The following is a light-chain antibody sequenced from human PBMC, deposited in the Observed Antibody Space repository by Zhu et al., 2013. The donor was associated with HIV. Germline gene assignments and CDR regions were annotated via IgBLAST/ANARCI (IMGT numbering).Light chain of an antibody. CDR2: AAS. V-gene: IGKV1-9*01. Sequence: DIQLTQSPSFLSASVGDRVTITCWASQGISSYLAWYQQKPGKAPKLLIYAASTLQSGVPSRFSGSGSGTEFTLTISSLQPEDFATYYCQKYNSYPWTFGQGTKVEIK. CDR1: QGISSY. J-gene: IGKJ1*01. CDR3: QKYNSYPWT.